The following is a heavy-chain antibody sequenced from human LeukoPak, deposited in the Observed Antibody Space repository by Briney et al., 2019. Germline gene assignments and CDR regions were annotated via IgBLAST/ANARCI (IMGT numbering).Heavy chain of an antibody. D-gene: IGHD4-11*01. CDR1: GYTFAKYW. J-gene: IGHJ4*02. CDR2: IYPGDSDT. V-gene: IGHV5-51*01. CDR3: ARRFGERLYSNNDAFDS. Sequence: GDSLRISCQASGYTFAKYWIGWVRQMPGKGLEWMGIIYPGDSDTKYGPSFQGQVTISVNKSINTAYLQWIRLKASDTAIYYCARRFGERLYSNNDAFDSWGQGTLVTVSS.